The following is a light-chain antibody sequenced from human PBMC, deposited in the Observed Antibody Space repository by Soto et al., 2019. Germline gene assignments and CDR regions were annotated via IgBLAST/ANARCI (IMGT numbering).Light chain of an antibody. J-gene: IGKJ4*01. Sequence: DIQMTQSPSSLSASVGDRVTITCRASQSISSYLNWYQQKPGKAPKLLIYAASSLQSGVPSRFSGSGSGTDFTLTISRLQPEDFATYYCQQSYSTPPTFGGGTKGEIK. CDR2: AAS. CDR3: QQSYSTPPT. CDR1: QSISSY. V-gene: IGKV1-39*01.